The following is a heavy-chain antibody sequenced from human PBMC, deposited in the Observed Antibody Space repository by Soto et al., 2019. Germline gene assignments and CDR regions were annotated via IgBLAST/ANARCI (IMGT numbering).Heavy chain of an antibody. CDR3: AKEGYYDFWSGYYIDYYYGMDV. Sequence: EVQLLESGGGLVQPGGSLRLSCAASGFTFSSYAMSWVRQAPGKGLEWVSAISGSGGSTYYADSVKGRFTISRDNSKNTLYLQMNSLRAEDTAVYYCAKEGYYDFWSGYYIDYYYGMDVWGQGTTDTVSS. CDR2: ISGSGGST. V-gene: IGHV3-23*01. D-gene: IGHD3-3*01. CDR1: GFTFSSYA. J-gene: IGHJ6*02.